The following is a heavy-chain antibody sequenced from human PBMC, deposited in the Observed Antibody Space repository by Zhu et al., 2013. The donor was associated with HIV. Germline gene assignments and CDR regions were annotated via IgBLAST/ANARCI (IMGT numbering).Heavy chain of an antibody. CDR3: ARSIHPEMATTPFDY. Sequence: QVHLVQSGAEVKKPGASVKVSCKVSGYTLTELSMYWVRQAPGKGLEWMGGFDPEDDETIYAQKFQGRVTMTEDTSTSTAYMELSSLRSEDTAVYYCARSIHPEMATTPFDYWGQGTLVTVSS. CDR1: GYTLTELS. J-gene: IGHJ4*02. D-gene: IGHD5-12*01. CDR2: FDPEDDET. V-gene: IGHV1-24*01.